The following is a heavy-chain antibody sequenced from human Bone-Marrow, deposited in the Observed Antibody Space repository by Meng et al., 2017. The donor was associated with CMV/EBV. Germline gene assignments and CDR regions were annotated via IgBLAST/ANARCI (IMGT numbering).Heavy chain of an antibody. J-gene: IGHJ6*02. CDR1: GFTFSSYA. CDR2: ISYDGSNK. Sequence: GGSLRLSCAASGFTFSSYAMHWVRQAPGKGLEWVAVISYDGSNKYYADSVKGRFTISRDNSKNTLYLQMNGLRAEDTAVYYCARVGSTSSDWDYYYGMDVWGQGTTVTVSS. V-gene: IGHV3-30*04. CDR3: ARVGSTSSDWDYYYGMDV. D-gene: IGHD2-2*01.